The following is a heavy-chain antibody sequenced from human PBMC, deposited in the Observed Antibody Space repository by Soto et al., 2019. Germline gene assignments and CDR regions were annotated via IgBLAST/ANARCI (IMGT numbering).Heavy chain of an antibody. D-gene: IGHD3-22*01. CDR1: GGSVSSGSYY. Sequence: SETLSLTCTVSGGSVSSGSYYWSWIRQPPGKGLEWIGYIYYSGSTNYNPSLKSRVTVSVDTSKNQFSLKLSSVTAADTAVYYCASTQHYYDSSGYDGYFDYWGQGTLVTVSS. CDR3: ASTQHYYDSSGYDGYFDY. V-gene: IGHV4-61*01. J-gene: IGHJ4*02. CDR2: IYYSGST.